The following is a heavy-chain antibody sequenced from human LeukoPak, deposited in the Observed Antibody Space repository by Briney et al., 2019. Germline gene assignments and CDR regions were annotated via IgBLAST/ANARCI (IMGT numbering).Heavy chain of an antibody. J-gene: IGHJ4*02. Sequence: GGSQRLSCAASGFTFSNNAMSWVRQAPGKGLEWVSSITCGGDYIYYADSVKGRFTTSRDNAKNSLSLQLNSLRVEDTAVYYCARGHYDVLAASYKWTPDYWGQGTLVTVSS. CDR2: ITCGGDYI. CDR1: GFTFSNNA. CDR3: ARGHYDVLAASYKWTPDY. D-gene: IGHD3-9*01. V-gene: IGHV3-21*01.